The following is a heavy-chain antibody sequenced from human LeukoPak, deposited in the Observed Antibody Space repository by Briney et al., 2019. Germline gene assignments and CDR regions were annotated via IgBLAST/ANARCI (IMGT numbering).Heavy chain of an antibody. V-gene: IGHV4-59*01. CDR1: GGSISSYY. Sequence: SETLSLTCTVSGGSISSYYWSWIRQPPGKGLEWIGYIYYSGSTDYNPSLKSRVTISVDTSKNQFSLDLSSVTAADTAMYYCARGHSSSWYYFDYWGQGTLVTVSS. D-gene: IGHD6-13*01. CDR3: ARGHSSSWYYFDY. CDR2: IYYSGST. J-gene: IGHJ4*02.